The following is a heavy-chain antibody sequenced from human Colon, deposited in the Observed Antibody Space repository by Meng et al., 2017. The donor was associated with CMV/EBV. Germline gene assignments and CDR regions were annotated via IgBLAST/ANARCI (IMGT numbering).Heavy chain of an antibody. CDR1: GYTFTDYD. CDR3: ARERTTTTQSAFAI. D-gene: IGHD1-1*01. V-gene: IGHV1-2*02. J-gene: IGHJ3*02. CDR2: INPNSGGT. Sequence: ASVKVSCKTSGYTFTDYDLNWVRQAPGQGLEWMGWINPNSGGTARAQKFQGRVTLTRDTSINTVYMELRSLKSDDTALYYCARERTTTTQSAFAIWGQGTKVTVSS.